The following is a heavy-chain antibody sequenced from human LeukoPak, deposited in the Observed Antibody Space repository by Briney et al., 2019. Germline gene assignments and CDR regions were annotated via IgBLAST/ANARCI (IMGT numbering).Heavy chain of an antibody. V-gene: IGHV1-8*01. CDR3: ARGAWYNSAYTALHYFDY. J-gene: IGHJ4*02. D-gene: IGHD6-19*01. CDR1: GYTFTSYD. CDR2: MNPNSGNT. Sequence: ASVKVSCKASGYTFTSYDINWVRQATGQGLEWMGWMNPNSGNTGYAQKFQGSVTMTRDTSISTAYMELSSLRSEDTAIYYCARGAWYNSAYTALHYFDYWGQGTLVTVSS.